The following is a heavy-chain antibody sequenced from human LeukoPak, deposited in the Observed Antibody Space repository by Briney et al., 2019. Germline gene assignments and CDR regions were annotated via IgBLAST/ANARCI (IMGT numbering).Heavy chain of an antibody. CDR3: ATDSPETAAFDG. Sequence: GWALRVSCAASGFIHSSYGKNWVRPPPSGGLEGVSDIVGISSNTYYADSVTGGFTISRDNSKNSLFLQMDSLRAEDTAVYYCATDSPETAAFDGWGQRRLLTV. V-gene: IGHV3-21*01. CDR2: IVGISSNT. CDR1: GFIHSSYG. J-gene: IGHJ4*02. D-gene: IGHD1-1*01.